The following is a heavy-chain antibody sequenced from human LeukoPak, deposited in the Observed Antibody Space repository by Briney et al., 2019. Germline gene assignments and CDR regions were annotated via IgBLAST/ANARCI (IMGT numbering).Heavy chain of an antibody. Sequence: SVKVSCKASGGTFSSYTISWVQQAPGQGLEWMGRIIPILGIANYAQKFQGRVTITADKSTSTAYMELSSLRSEDTAVYYCARDRKWEAGYYYYYMDVWGKGTTVTVSS. V-gene: IGHV1-69*04. CDR3: ARDRKWEAGYYYYYMDV. J-gene: IGHJ6*03. CDR1: GGTFSSYT. CDR2: IIPILGIA. D-gene: IGHD1-26*01.